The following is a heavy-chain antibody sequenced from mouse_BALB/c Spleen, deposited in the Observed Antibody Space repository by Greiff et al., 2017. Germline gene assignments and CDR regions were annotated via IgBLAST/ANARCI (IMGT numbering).Heavy chain of an antibody. CDR3: ARRGYAMDY. CDR2: INPSNGRT. J-gene: IGHJ4*01. CDR1: GYTFTSYW. Sequence: QVHVKQPGAELVKPGASVKLSCKASGYTFTSYWMHWVKQRPGQGLEWIGEINPSNGRTNYNEKFKSKATLTVDKSSSTAYMQLSSLTSEDSAVYYCARRGYAMDYWGQGTSVTVSS. V-gene: IGHV1S81*02.